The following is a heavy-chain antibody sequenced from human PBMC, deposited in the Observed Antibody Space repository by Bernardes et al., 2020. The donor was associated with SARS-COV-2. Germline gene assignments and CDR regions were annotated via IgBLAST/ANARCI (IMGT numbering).Heavy chain of an antibody. D-gene: IGHD4-17*01. Sequence: SETLSLTCTVSGGSISSSSYYWGWIRQPPGKGLEWIGSIYYSGSTYYNPSLKSRVTISVDTSKNQFSLKLSSVTAADTAVYYCATIYGDYRPDYDYWGQGTLVTVSS. CDR3: ATIYGDYRPDYDY. CDR1: GGSISSSSYY. V-gene: IGHV4-39*01. CDR2: IYYSGST. J-gene: IGHJ4*02.